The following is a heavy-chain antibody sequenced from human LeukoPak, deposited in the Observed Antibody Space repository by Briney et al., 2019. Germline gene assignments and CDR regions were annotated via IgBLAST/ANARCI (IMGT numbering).Heavy chain of an antibody. Sequence: PSETLSLTCTVSGGSINSYYWSWIRQPPGKGLEWIGYIYHSGSTYYNPSLKSRVSISVDTSKNQFSLKLSSVAAADTAVYYCARRGYCGGDCYSPYFDYWGQGTLVTVSS. V-gene: IGHV4-30-4*08. CDR1: GGSINSYY. CDR2: IYHSGST. J-gene: IGHJ4*02. D-gene: IGHD2-21*01. CDR3: ARRGYCGGDCYSPYFDY.